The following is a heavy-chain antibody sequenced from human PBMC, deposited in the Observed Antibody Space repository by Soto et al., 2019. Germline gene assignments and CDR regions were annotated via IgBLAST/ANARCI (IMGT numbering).Heavy chain of an antibody. J-gene: IGHJ6*03. D-gene: IGHD1-1*01. CDR1: GGSISSGGYY. V-gene: IGHV4-31*03. CDR3: ARLGNWSPSYYYMDV. CDR2: IYYSGST. Sequence: QVQLQESGPGLVKPSQTLSLTCTVSGGSISSGGYYWSWIRQHPGKGLEWIGYIYYSGSTYYNPSLKSRVTISVDTSKNQFSLKLSSVTAADTAVYYCARLGNWSPSYYYMDVWGKGTTVTVSS.